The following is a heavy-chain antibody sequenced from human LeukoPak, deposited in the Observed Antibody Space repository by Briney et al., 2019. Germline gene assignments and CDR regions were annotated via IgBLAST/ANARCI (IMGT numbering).Heavy chain of an antibody. Sequence: SETLSLTCGVYGGSFSGYYWSWIRQPPGKGLEWIGEINHSGSTDYNPSLKSRVTISVDTSKNQTSLKLSSVTAADTAVFYCARDGKRTSMITSGGARPHYFDYWGQGALVTVSS. CDR3: ARDGKRTSMITSGGARPHYFDY. V-gene: IGHV4-34*01. D-gene: IGHD3-16*01. CDR2: INHSGST. CDR1: GGSFSGYY. J-gene: IGHJ4*02.